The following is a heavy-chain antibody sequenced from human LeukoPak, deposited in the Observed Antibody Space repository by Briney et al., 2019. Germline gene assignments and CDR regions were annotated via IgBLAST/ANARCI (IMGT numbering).Heavy chain of an antibody. CDR2: ISGSGDST. CDR1: GFTFSGYA. CDR3: AKQQWLVDY. Sequence: GGSLRLSCAASGFTFSGYAMSWVRQAPGKGLEWVSAISGSGDSTYYADSVKGRFTISRDNSKNTLYLQMNGLRAEDTAVYYCAKQQWLVDYWGQGTLVTISS. D-gene: IGHD6-19*01. J-gene: IGHJ4*02. V-gene: IGHV3-23*01.